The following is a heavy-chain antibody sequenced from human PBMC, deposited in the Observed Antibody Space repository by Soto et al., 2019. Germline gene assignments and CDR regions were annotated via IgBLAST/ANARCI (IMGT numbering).Heavy chain of an antibody. V-gene: IGHV3-30*18. CDR3: GKDLAGYSSSSGVYFDY. Sequence: QVQLVESGGGVVQPGRSLRLSCAASGFTFSSYGMHWVRQAPGKGLEWVAVISYDGSNKYYADSVKGRFTISRDNSKNTLYMQMNSMRVEDRVVYYCGKDLAGYSSSSGVYFDYWGQGTLVPVSS. CDR1: GFTFSSYG. D-gene: IGHD6-6*01. J-gene: IGHJ4*02. CDR2: ISYDGSNK.